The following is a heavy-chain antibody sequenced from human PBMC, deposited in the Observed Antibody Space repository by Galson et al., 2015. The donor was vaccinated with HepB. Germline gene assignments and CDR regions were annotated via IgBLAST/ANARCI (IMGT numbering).Heavy chain of an antibody. CDR2: ISGSGGST. D-gene: IGHD4-11*01. CDR1: GFTFSSYA. V-gene: IGHV3-23*01. J-gene: IGHJ4*02. Sequence: SLRLSCAASGFTFSSYAMSWVRQAPGKGLEWVSAISGSGGSTYYADSVKGRFTISRDNSKNTLYLQMNSLRAEDTAVYYCAKDLGVDDYSNQSGFDYWGQGTLVTVSS. CDR3: AKDLGVDDYSNQSGFDY.